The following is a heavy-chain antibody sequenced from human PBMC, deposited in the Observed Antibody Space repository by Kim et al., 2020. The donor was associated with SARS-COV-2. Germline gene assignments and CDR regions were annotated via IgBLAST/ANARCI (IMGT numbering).Heavy chain of an antibody. D-gene: IGHD3-3*01. CDR1: GYTFSDYA. V-gene: IGHV7-4-1*02. CDR2: INTNTGNP. J-gene: IGHJ5*02. CDR3: ARGRYYDFWNGYYTGLWTHAGIDP. Sequence: ASVKVSCKASGYTFSDYAINWVRQAPGRGLEWVGLINTNTGNPTYAQDFTGRLVFSLDTSVNTTYLQISGLKAEDTAIYYCARGRYYDFWNGYYTGLWTHAGIDPWGQGTLVTVCS.